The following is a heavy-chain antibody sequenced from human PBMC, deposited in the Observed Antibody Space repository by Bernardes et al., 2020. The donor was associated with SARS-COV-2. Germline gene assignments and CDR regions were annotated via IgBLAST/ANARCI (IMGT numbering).Heavy chain of an antibody. CDR3: VSLGALGTGLSQDFDY. D-gene: IGHD1-26*01. Sequence: GDLRLSCVASGFIFSDFYIDWVRQAPGKGLEWVGRSRNRIKAYTTDYAASVKGRFYISRDNLKTSVYLQMNSLQTEDTAVYYCVSLGALGTGLSQDFDYWGQGTLVTVSS. V-gene: IGHV3-72*01. CDR2: SRNRIKAYTT. CDR1: GFIFSDFY. J-gene: IGHJ4*02.